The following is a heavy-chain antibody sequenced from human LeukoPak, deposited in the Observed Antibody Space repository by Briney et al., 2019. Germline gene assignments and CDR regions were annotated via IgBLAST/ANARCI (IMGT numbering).Heavy chain of an antibody. J-gene: IGHJ5*02. CDR2: IIGSGGST. CDR1: GFAFSSYA. D-gene: IGHD6-13*01. V-gene: IGHV3-23*01. Sequence: GSLRLSCAASGFAFSSYAMSWVRQAPGKGLEWVSAIIGSGGSTYYADSVKGRFTISRDNSKNTLYLQMNSLRAEDTAVYYCAKDVEASSSWYRGDWFDPWGQGTLVTVSS. CDR3: AKDVEASSSWYRGDWFDP.